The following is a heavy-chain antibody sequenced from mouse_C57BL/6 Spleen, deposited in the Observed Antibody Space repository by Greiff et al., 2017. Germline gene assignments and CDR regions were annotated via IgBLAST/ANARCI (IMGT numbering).Heavy chain of an antibody. D-gene: IGHD2-14*01. Sequence: VQLKESGPGLVKPSQSLSLTCSVTGYSITSGYYWNWIRQFPGNKLEWMGYISYDGSNNYNPSLKNRISITRDTSKNQFFLKLNSVTTEDTATYYCAREEGTYWGQGTSVTVSS. CDR3: AREEGTY. CDR2: ISYDGSN. CDR1: GYSITSGYY. J-gene: IGHJ4*01. V-gene: IGHV3-6*01.